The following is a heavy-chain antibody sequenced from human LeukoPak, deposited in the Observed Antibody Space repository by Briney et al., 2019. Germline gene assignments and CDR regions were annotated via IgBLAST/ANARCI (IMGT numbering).Heavy chain of an antibody. Sequence: SETLSLTCTVSGGSISSSNYYWGWIRQPPGKGLEWIGSIYYSGSTYYNPSLKSRVTISVDTSKNQFSLKLNSVTAADTAVYYCARIIGSGSGSTFDYWGQGTLVTVSS. CDR3: ARIIGSGSGSTFDY. V-gene: IGHV4-39*07. J-gene: IGHJ4*02. CDR1: GGSISSSNYY. D-gene: IGHD3-22*01. CDR2: IYYSGST.